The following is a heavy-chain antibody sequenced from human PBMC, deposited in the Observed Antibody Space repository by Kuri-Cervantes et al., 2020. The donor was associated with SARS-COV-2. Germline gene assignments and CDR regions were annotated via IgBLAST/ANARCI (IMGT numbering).Heavy chain of an antibody. CDR1: GYTFTSYD. V-gene: IGHV1-24*01. Sequence: ASVKVSCKASGYTFTSYDINWVRQAPGKGLEWMGGFDPEDGETIYAQKFQGRVTMTEDTSTDTAYMELSSLRSEDTAAYYCATAGTTAMALFDYWGQEPWSPSPQ. J-gene: IGHJ4*01. D-gene: IGHD5-18*01. CDR3: ATAGTTAMALFDY. CDR2: FDPEDGET.